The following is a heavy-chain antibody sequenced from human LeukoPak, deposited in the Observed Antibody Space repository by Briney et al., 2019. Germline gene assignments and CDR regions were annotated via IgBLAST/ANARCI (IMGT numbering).Heavy chain of an antibody. J-gene: IGHJ4*02. D-gene: IGHD6-19*01. V-gene: IGHV1-18*01. CDR2: ISAYNGNT. CDR3: ARAFSSGIAVAGTGYYFDY. Sequence: ASVKVSCKASGYSFTSYGISWLLQAPGQGLEWMVWISAYNGNTNYAQKIQGRVTMTTDISTSTANMQLRSLISDDTAVYSCARAFSSGIAVAGTGYYFDYWGQGTLVTVSS. CDR1: GYSFTSYG.